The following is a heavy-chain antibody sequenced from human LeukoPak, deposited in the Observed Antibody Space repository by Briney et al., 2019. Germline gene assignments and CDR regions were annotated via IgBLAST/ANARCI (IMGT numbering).Heavy chain of an antibody. CDR2: IYYTGST. V-gene: IGHV4-59*01. CDR3: ATGRAYSSVDY. CDR1: AGSISSYY. J-gene: IGHJ4*02. D-gene: IGHD6-19*01. Sequence: SETLSLTCTVSAGSISSYYWSWTRQPPGKGLEWIGCIYYTGSTNYNPSLKSRVTISVDTSKNQFSLKLSSVAATDTAVYYCATGRAYSSVDYWGQGTLVTVSS.